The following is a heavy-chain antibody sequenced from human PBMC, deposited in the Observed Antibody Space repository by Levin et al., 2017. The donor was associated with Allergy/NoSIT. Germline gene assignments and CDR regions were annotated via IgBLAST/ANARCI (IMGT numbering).Heavy chain of an antibody. D-gene: IGHD6-19*01. CDR3: AKLSSGWYGVSDY. CDR2: ISGGGSNT. CDR1: GFTFSSYA. V-gene: IGHV3-23*01. J-gene: IGHJ4*02. Sequence: GESLKISCAASGFTFSSYAMSWVRQAPGKGLEWVSVISGGGSNTYYADSVKGRFTISRDNSKNTLYLQMNSLRVEDTAVYYCAKLSSGWYGVSDYWGQGTLVTVSS.